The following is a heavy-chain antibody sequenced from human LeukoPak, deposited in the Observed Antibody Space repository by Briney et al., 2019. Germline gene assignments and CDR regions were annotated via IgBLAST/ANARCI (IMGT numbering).Heavy chain of an antibody. CDR2: ISGSGSST. Sequence: PGGSLRLSCAASGFTFSSYAMTWVRQAPGKGLEWVSVISGSGSSTYYADSVKGRFTISRDNSKNTLYLQMNSLRAEDTAVYYCAREYYDSSGYYSHWGQGTLVTVSS. CDR3: AREYYDSSGYYSH. D-gene: IGHD3-22*01. J-gene: IGHJ4*02. V-gene: IGHV3-23*01. CDR1: GFTFSSYA.